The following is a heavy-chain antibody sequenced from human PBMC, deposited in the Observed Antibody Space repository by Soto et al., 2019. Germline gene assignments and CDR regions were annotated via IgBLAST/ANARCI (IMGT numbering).Heavy chain of an antibody. CDR1: GDSVSSNSAG. Sequence: SQTLSLTCDISGDSVSSNSAGWNWIRQTPSRSPKWLGRTYYKSKWYYTYAASVKSRITVSPDTSKNQFSLQLTSVTPEDTAVYYCARGSWDDVSGHYYMDVWDKGTTVTVSS. J-gene: IGHJ6*03. CDR2: TYYKSKWYY. V-gene: IGHV6-1*01. D-gene: IGHD1-1*01. CDR3: ARGSWDDVSGHYYMDV.